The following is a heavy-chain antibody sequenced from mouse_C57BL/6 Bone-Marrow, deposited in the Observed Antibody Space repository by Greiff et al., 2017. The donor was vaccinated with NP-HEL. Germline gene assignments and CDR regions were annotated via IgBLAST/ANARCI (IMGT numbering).Heavy chain of an antibody. V-gene: IGHV5-17*01. J-gene: IGHJ3*01. Sequence: EVKLMESGGGLVKPGRSLKLSCAASGFTFSDYGMHWVRQAPEKGLEWVAYISSGSSTIYYADTVKGRFTISRDNAKNTLFLQMTSLRSEDTAMYYCARNYGSSWGFAYWGQGTLVTVSA. CDR1: GFTFSDYG. CDR3: ARNYGSSWGFAY. D-gene: IGHD1-1*01. CDR2: ISSGSSTI.